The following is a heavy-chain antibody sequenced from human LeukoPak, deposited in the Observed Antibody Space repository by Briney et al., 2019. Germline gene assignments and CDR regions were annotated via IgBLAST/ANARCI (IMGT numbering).Heavy chain of an antibody. CDR2: ISSSSITI. D-gene: IGHD3-9*01. V-gene: IGHV3-48*01. Sequence: GGSLRLSCAASGFTFSSYNMNWVRQAPGKGLEWVSYISSSSITIYYADSVKGRFTISRDNSKNTLYLQMNSLRAEDTAVYYCAKDFYFDWLAGGPYYFDYWGQGTLVTVSS. CDR1: GFTFSSYN. CDR3: AKDFYFDWLAGGPYYFDY. J-gene: IGHJ4*02.